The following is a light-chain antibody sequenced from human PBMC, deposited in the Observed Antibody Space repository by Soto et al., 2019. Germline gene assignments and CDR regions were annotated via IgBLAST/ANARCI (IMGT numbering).Light chain of an antibody. J-gene: IGLJ1*01. CDR3: CSYTTSNTRQIV. CDR2: DVS. Sequence: QSALTQPASVSGSPGQSITISCTGTSSDVGGYNYVSWYQQHPGKAPKFMIYDVSNRPSGVSNRFSGSKSGNTASLTISGGQAEDEADYYCCSYTTSNTRQIVFGTGTKVTVL. CDR1: SSDVGGYNY. V-gene: IGLV2-14*01.